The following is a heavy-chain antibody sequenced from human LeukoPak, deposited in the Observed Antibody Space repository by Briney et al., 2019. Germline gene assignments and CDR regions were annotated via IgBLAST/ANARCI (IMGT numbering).Heavy chain of an antibody. J-gene: IGHJ6*01. Sequence: GASVKLSCTPSVYSFTIYDIDWVWLAPAQGLARMGWKYLNSVNTANAQQSKVKVTINRNSSITTAPMKLNRQRSEDTAVAYCSRAGFYGDSFHYCWGMDVWGEGTTVTVSS. CDR1: VYSFTIYD. V-gene: IGHV1-8*01. D-gene: IGHD4-17*01. CDR3: SRAGFYGDSFHYCWGMDV. CDR2: KYLNSVNT.